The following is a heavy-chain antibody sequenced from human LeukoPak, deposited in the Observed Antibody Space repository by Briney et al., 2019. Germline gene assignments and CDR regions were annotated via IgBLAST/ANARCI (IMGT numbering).Heavy chain of an antibody. V-gene: IGHV5-51*01. J-gene: IGHJ4*02. D-gene: IGHD1-26*01. CDR3: ASAILLKYSGSYPDY. CDR1: GYSFTNYW. Sequence: PGESLKISCKGSGYSFTNYWIGWVRQMPGRGLEWMGIINPGDSDTRYSPSFQGQVTISADKSISTAYLQWSSLKASDTAMYYCASAILLKYSGSYPDYWGQGTLVTVSS. CDR2: INPGDSDT.